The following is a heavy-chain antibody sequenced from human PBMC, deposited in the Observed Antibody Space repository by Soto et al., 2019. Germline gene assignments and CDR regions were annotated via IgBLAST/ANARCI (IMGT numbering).Heavy chain of an antibody. D-gene: IGHD5-12*01. Sequence: QVQLQQWGAGLLKPSETLSLTCAVYSGSFSGFYWSWIRQTPGEGLEWIGEINHSENTNYNPSLKSRVIMSIDRSKNQFSLRLSSVTAADTAVYYCARAREMATIFDYWGQGTLVTVSS. CDR3: ARAREMATIFDY. J-gene: IGHJ4*02. V-gene: IGHV4-34*01. CDR1: SGSFSGFY. CDR2: INHSENT.